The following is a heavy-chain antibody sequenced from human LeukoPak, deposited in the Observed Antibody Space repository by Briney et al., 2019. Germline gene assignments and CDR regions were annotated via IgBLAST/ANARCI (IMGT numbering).Heavy chain of an antibody. CDR3: ARDRTGIQLWPPLDY. CDR2: ISAYNGNT. CDR1: GYTFTSYG. J-gene: IGHJ4*02. V-gene: IGHV1-18*04. D-gene: IGHD5-18*01. Sequence: GASVKVSCKASGYTFTSYGISWVRQAPGQGLEWMGWISAYNGNTNYAQKLQGRVTMTTDISTSTAYMELRSLRSDDTAVYYCARDRTGIQLWPPLDYWGQGTLVTVSS.